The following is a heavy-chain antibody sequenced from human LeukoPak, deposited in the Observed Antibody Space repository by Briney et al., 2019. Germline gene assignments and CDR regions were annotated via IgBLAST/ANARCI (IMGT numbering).Heavy chain of an antibody. Sequence: ASVKVSRKASGYTFTGYYMHWVRQAPGQGLEWMGWINPNSGGTNYAQKFQGRVTMTRDTSISTAYMELSRLRSDDTAVYYCATSFEAVAPFDYWGQGTLVTVSS. D-gene: IGHD2-15*01. CDR2: INPNSGGT. CDR3: ATSFEAVAPFDY. CDR1: GYTFTGYY. J-gene: IGHJ4*02. V-gene: IGHV1-2*02.